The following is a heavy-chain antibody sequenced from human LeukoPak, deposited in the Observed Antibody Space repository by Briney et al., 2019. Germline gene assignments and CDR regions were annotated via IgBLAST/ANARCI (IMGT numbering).Heavy chain of an antibody. Sequence: GGSLRLSCTASGFTFGDYGMSWVRQAPGKGLEWVGNIQPDGREQYPVDSVKGRFTISRDNARNVVFLQMNSLRVEDTAVYYCASQSFARFDPWGQGTLVTVSS. J-gene: IGHJ5*02. CDR1: GFTFGDYG. D-gene: IGHD3-16*01. V-gene: IGHV3-7*01. CDR3: ASQSFARFDP. CDR2: IQPDGREQ.